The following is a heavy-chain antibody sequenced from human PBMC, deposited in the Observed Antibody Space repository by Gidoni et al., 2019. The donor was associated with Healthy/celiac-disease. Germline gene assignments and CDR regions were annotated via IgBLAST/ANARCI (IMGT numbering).Heavy chain of an antibody. CDR3: AAEHSSSSSSWYFDL. Sequence: QMQLVQSGPEVKKPGSSVKVSCKASGFTFTTSSVQWVRQARGQRLEWIGWIVVGSGNTNYAQKFQERVTITRDMSTSTAYMELSSLRSEDTAVYYCAAEHSSSSSSWYFDLWGRGTLVTVSS. V-gene: IGHV1-58*01. CDR1: GFTFTTSS. CDR2: IVVGSGNT. D-gene: IGHD6-6*01. J-gene: IGHJ2*01.